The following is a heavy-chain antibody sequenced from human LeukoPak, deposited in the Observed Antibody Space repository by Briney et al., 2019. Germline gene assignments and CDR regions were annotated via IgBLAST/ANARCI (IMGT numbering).Heavy chain of an antibody. V-gene: IGHV3-74*01. Sequence: GGSLRLSCAASGFTFSSYWMHWVRQAPGKGLVWVSHINSGGSSTSYADSVKGRFTISRDNAKNTLYLQMNSLRAEDTAVYYCARVGSGSAATLDYWGQGTLVTVSS. CDR3: ARVGSGSAATLDY. CDR1: GFTFSSYW. J-gene: IGHJ4*02. CDR2: INSGGSST. D-gene: IGHD3-10*01.